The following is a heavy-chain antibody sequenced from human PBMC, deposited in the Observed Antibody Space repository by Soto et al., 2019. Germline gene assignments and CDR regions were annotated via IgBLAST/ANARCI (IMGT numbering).Heavy chain of an antibody. V-gene: IGHV4-34*01. CDR3: ARSGDYAWFDP. D-gene: IGHD4-17*01. Sequence: SETLSLTCAVYGGSFSGYYWSWIRQPPGMGLEWIGEINRSGSTKYNPSLKSRVTISVDTSKNQFSLKLSSVTAADTAVYYCARSGDYAWFDPWGQGTLVTVSS. CDR2: INRSGST. CDR1: GGSFSGYY. J-gene: IGHJ5*02.